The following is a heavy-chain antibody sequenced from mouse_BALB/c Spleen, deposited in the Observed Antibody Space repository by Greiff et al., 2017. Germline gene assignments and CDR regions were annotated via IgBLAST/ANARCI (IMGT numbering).Heavy chain of an antibody. Sequence: EVQGVESGGGLVQPGGSLKLSCAASGFTFSSYGMSWVRQTPDKRLELVATINSNGGSTYYPDSVKGRFTISRDNAKNTLYLQMSSLKSEDTAMYYCARDPYYRYDDAMDYWGQGTSVTVSS. CDR3: ARDPYYRYDDAMDY. D-gene: IGHD2-14*01. CDR2: INSNGGST. J-gene: IGHJ4*01. CDR1: GFTFSSYG. V-gene: IGHV5-6-3*01.